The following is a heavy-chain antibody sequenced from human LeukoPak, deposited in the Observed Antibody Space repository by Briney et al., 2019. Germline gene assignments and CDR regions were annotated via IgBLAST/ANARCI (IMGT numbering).Heavy chain of an antibody. V-gene: IGHV4-34*01. Sequence: SETLSLTCTVSGGSISSYYWSWIRQPPGKGLEWIGEINHSGSTNYNPSLKSRVTISVDTSKNQFSLKLSSVTAADTAVYYCARGEGYCSGGSCYWFDPWGQGTLVTVSS. J-gene: IGHJ5*02. CDR2: INHSGST. D-gene: IGHD2-15*01. CDR1: GGSISSYY. CDR3: ARGEGYCSGGSCYWFDP.